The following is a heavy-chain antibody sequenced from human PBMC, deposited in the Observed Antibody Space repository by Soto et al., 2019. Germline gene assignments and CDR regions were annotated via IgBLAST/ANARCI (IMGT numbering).Heavy chain of an antibody. CDR1: GFTFSSYA. CDR2: ISGSGGST. Sequence: EVQLLESGGGLVQPGGSLRLSCAASGFTFSSYAMSWVRQAPGKGLEWVSAISGSGGSTYYADSVKGRFTISRDNSKNTLYLQMHSLRAEDTAVYYCAKDLHLGELSFIFDYWGQGTLVTVSS. D-gene: IGHD3-16*02. CDR3: AKDLHLGELSFIFDY. V-gene: IGHV3-23*01. J-gene: IGHJ4*02.